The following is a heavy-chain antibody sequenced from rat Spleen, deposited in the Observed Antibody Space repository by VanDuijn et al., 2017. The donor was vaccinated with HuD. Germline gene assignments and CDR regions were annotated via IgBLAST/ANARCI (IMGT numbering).Heavy chain of an antibody. J-gene: IGHJ1*01. CDR2: IWTHGGT. Sequence: QVQLKESGPGLVQPSQTLSLTCTVSGLSLTSNCVSWIRQPPGKGLEWMGVIWTHGGTDYNSAIKSRLSISRDTSKSQVFLKMNSLQTEDTAMYFCATNPHYDWYFDFWGPGTMVTVSS. CDR1: GLSLTSNC. D-gene: IGHD3-4*01. V-gene: IGHV2-47*01. CDR3: ATNPHYDWYFDF.